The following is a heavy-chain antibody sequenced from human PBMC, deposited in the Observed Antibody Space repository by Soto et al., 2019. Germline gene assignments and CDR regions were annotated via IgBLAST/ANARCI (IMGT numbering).Heavy chain of an antibody. D-gene: IGHD3-10*02. V-gene: IGHV3-33*01. J-gene: IGHJ5*02. Sequence: QVQLVESGGGVVQPGRSLTLSCVASGFTLSNYGMHWVRQAPAKGLEWVAVIWYDGTTTYSADSVNGRFSIARDNSKNALFLQLSSLRAEDTAVYYCARNVGASGSSRWFDTWGQGTLVTVSS. CDR1: GFTLSNYG. CDR2: IWYDGTTT. CDR3: ARNVGASGSSRWFDT.